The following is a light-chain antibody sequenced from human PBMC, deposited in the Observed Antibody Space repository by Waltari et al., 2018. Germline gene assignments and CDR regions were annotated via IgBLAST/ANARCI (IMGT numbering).Light chain of an antibody. CDR1: SSDVGNYKR. CDR3: SSYAGSSKGV. V-gene: IGLV2-23*02. CDR2: AVS. Sequence: QSALTQPASVSGSPGQSITISCPGTSSDVGNYKRVSWYQQHPGKAPKLMSYAVSKRPSGVSDRFSGSKSGDMASLTIAGLQPEDEAEYFCSSYAGSSKGVFGGGTKVTVL. J-gene: IGLJ2*01.